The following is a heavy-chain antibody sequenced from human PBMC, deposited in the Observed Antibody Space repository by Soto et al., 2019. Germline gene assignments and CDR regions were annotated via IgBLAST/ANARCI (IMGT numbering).Heavy chain of an antibody. Sequence: QVQLQESGPGLVKPSQTLSLTCTVSGGSISSGGYYWSWIRQHPGKGLEWIGYIYYSGSTYYNPSLKSXXTXSEXTSKNQFSLKLSSVTAADTAVYYCARDRGGYYFDYWGQGTLVTVSS. CDR3: ARDRGGYYFDY. J-gene: IGHJ4*02. D-gene: IGHD3-16*01. CDR1: GGSISSGGYY. V-gene: IGHV4-31*03. CDR2: IYYSGST.